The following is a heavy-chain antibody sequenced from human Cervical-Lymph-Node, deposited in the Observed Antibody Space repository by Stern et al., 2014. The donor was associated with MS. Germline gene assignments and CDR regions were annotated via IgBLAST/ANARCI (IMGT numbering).Heavy chain of an antibody. J-gene: IGHJ4*02. Sequence: EVQLVESGAEVREPGDSLKISCKTSGYRFINNWIAWVRQVPGKGLEWIGIIYPGDSDIRYSPSFQGHVTISVDKSISTAYLQWSSLKASDTAVYYCARWSVACDSWGQGALITVSS. CDR2: IYPGDSDI. D-gene: IGHD2-21*01. V-gene: IGHV5-51*03. CDR1: GYRFINNW. CDR3: ARWSVACDS.